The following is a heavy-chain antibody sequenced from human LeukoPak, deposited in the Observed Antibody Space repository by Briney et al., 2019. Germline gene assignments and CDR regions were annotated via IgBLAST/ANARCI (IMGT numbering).Heavy chain of an antibody. J-gene: IGHJ6*03. CDR3: ARGRVSSSTWYSTYYCYFYMDV. D-gene: IGHD1-1*01. Sequence: PSETLSLTCSVSDDSITMYYWTWIRQPPGKGLEWIGYVGHTGSTNFNPSLNGRVSISRDTTKNLFSLRLRSVTAADTAVYFCARGRVSSSTWYSTYYCYFYMDVWGKGTTVTVSS. CDR2: VGHTGST. CDR1: DDSITMYY. V-gene: IGHV4-59*01.